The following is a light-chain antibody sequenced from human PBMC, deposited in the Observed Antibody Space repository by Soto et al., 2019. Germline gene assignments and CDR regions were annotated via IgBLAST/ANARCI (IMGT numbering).Light chain of an antibody. CDR2: RGS. J-gene: IGKJ1*01. V-gene: IGKV3-20*01. CDR3: QDYGTSAPWT. CDR1: QNIRGNE. Sequence: EVVLTQSPGTLSLSPGERATLSCRASQNIRGNELAWYQQKPGQAPRLLIYRGSSRATGIPDRFSGRGSGTDFTLTIASLEHDAVAVYYCQDYGTSAPWTFGQGTKVEIK.